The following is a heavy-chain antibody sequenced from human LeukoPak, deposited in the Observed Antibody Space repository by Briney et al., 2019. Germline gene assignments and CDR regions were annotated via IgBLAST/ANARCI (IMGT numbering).Heavy chain of an antibody. CDR3: AWVHHSSGYDDY. CDR1: GFTFSSYA. D-gene: IGHD3-22*01. CDR2: ISYDGSNK. V-gene: IGHV3-30*04. Sequence: GGSLRLSCAASGFTFSSYAMQWVREAPGKGLEWVAVISYDGSNKYYADSVKGRFTISRDNSKNTLYLQMNSLRAEDTAVYYCAWVHHSSGYDDYWGQGTLVTVSS. J-gene: IGHJ4*02.